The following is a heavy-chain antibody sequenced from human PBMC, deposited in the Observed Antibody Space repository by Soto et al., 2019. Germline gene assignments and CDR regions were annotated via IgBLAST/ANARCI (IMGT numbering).Heavy chain of an antibody. CDR2: ISVGGDTT. CDR3: AKDQSVLRFLEPAY. J-gene: IGHJ4*02. V-gene: IGHV3-23*01. D-gene: IGHD3-3*01. CDR1: GFTFSSCA. Sequence: GGSLRLSCAASGFTFSSCAMSWVRQAPGKGLEWVSCISVGGDTTYYADSVKGRFTISRDNSKNTLYLQMNTLRAEDTAVYYCAKDQSVLRFLEPAYWGQGTLVTVSS.